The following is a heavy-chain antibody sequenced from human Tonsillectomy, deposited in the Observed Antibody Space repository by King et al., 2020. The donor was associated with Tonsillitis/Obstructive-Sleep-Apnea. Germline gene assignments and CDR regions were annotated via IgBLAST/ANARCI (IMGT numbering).Heavy chain of an antibody. V-gene: IGHV3-15*01. Sequence: VQLVESGGGLVKPGGSLRLSCAASGFTFSNAWMSWVRQAPGKGLEWVGRIKSKTDVGTTDYAAPVKGRFTISREDSKNTLYLQMNSLKTEDTAVYYCTTAGLHGNFDLWGRGTLVTVSS. CDR1: GFTFSNAW. CDR3: TTAGLHGNFDL. D-gene: IGHD3-16*01. J-gene: IGHJ2*01. CDR2: IKSKTDVGTT.